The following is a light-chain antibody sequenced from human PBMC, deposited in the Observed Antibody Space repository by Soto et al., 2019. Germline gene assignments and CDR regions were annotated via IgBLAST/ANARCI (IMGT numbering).Light chain of an antibody. V-gene: IGLV1-44*01. CDR3: NSHTASTTRI. CDR2: SNN. Sequence: QSVLTQPPSASGTPGQRVTISCSGSSSNIGSNTVNWYQQLPGTAPKLLIYSNNQRPSGVPDRFSGSKSGTSASLAISGLQSEDEADYYCNSHTASTTRIFGTGTKVTV. CDR1: SSNIGSNT. J-gene: IGLJ1*01.